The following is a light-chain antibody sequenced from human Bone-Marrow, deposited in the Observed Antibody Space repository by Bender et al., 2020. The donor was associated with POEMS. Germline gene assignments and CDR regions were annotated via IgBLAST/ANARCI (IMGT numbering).Light chain of an antibody. V-gene: IGLV2-23*01. CDR2: EGS. CDR3: CSYAGDWV. J-gene: IGLJ3*02. Sequence: QSALTQPAPVSGSPGQSITISCTGTSSDVGSYNLVSWYQQHPGKAPKLMIYEGSKRPSGVSNRFSGSKSGNTASLTISGIQAEDEADYYCCSYAGDWVFGGGTKLTVL. CDR1: SSDVGSYNL.